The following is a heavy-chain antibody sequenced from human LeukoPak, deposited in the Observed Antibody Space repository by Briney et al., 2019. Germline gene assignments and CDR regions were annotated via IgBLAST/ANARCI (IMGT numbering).Heavy chain of an antibody. D-gene: IGHD6-19*01. CDR1: GFTFSSYW. CDR3: ARKGIAVAGDFDY. V-gene: IGHV3-7*01. Sequence: GGSLRLSCAASGFTFSSYWMSWVRQAPGKGLEWVANIKQGGSEKYYVDSVKGRFTISRDNAKNSLYLQMNSLRAEDTAAYYCARKGIAVAGDFDYWGQGTLVTVSS. J-gene: IGHJ4*02. CDR2: IKQGGSEK.